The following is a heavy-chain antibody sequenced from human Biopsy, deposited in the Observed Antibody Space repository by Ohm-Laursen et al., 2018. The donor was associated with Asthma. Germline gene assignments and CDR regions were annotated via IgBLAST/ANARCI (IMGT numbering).Heavy chain of an antibody. Sequence: PTQTLTLTRSFSGFSLTHSGVGVGWIRQAPGKALEWLAVIYWDDDKRYSPSLRGRLTITTDTSKRQVLLALTNVDPVDTATYFCAHTVSSRYDYWGQGTRVSVAS. CDR1: GFSLTHSGVG. J-gene: IGHJ4*01. CDR3: AHTVSSRYDY. D-gene: IGHD6-6*01. CDR2: IYWDDDK. V-gene: IGHV2-5*02.